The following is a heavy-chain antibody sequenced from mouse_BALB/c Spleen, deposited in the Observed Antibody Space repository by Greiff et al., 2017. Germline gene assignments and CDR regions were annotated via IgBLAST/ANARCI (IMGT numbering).Heavy chain of an antibody. Sequence: QVQLQPPGAELVKPGASVKMSCKASGYTFTSYWMPWVKQRPGQGLEWIGVIDPSDSYTSYNQKFKGKATLTVDTSSSTAYMQLSSLTSEDAAVYYCTRSSMVKRAGFAYWGQGTLVTVSA. V-gene: IGHV1S127*01. CDR1: GYTFTSYW. CDR3: TRSSMVKRAGFAY. D-gene: IGHD2-10*02. J-gene: IGHJ3*01. CDR2: IDPSDSYT.